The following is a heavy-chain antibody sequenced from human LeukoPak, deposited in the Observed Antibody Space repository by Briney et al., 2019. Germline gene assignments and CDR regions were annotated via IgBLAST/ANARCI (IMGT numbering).Heavy chain of an antibody. D-gene: IGHD3-22*01. V-gene: IGHV3-9*01. CDR2: INWNSDNI. J-gene: IGHJ3*02. CDR1: GFTFNDHA. Sequence: GRSLRLSFAASGFTFNDHAMYWVRQAPGKGLEWVSGINWNSDNIGYADSVKGRFTISRDDAKNSLFLQMNSLRAEDTALYYCARASYYYDTTGLGAVDIWGQGTLVTVSS. CDR3: ARASYYYDTTGLGAVDI.